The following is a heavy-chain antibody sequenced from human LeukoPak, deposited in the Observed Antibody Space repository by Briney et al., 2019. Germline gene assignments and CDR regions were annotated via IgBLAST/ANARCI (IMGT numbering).Heavy chain of an antibody. CDR1: GFTFSSYA. CDR3: AKSIAARHLAFDI. D-gene: IGHD6-6*01. J-gene: IGHJ3*02. Sequence: GGSLRLSCAASGFTFSSYAMSWVRQAPGKGLEWVSAISGSGGSTYYAGSVKGRFTISRDNSKNTLYLQMNSLRAEDTAVYYCAKSIAARHLAFDIWGQETMVTVSS. V-gene: IGHV3-23*01. CDR2: ISGSGGST.